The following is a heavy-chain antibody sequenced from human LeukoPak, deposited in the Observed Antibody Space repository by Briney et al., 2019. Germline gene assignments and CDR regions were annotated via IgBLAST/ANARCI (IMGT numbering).Heavy chain of an antibody. Sequence: PGGSLRLSCAASGFTFSSYAMIWVRQAPGKGLEWVSAISGSGGSTYYADSVKGRFTISRDNSKNTLYLQMNSLRAEDTAVYYCAKDSPNNYGSGSYLQGYFDYWGQGTLVTVSS. CDR2: ISGSGGST. CDR3: AKDSPNNYGSGSYLQGYFDY. J-gene: IGHJ4*02. D-gene: IGHD3-10*01. CDR1: GFTFSSYA. V-gene: IGHV3-23*01.